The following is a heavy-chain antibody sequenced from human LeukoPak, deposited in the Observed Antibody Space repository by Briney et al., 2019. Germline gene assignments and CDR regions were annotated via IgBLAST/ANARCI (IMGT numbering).Heavy chain of an antibody. Sequence: SETLSLTCTVSGGSVSSGSYYWSWIRQPPGTGLEWIGYIYYSGSTNYNPSLKSRVTISVDTSKNQFSLKLSSVTAADTAVYYCARDSKDCSSTSCYRLFDYWGQGTLVTVSS. CDR1: GGSVSSGSYY. CDR3: ARDSKDCSSTSCYRLFDY. V-gene: IGHV4-61*01. D-gene: IGHD2-2*02. CDR2: IYYSGST. J-gene: IGHJ4*02.